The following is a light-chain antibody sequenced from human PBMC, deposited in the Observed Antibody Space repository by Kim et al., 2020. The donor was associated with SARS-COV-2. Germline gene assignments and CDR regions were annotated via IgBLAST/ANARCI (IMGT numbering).Light chain of an antibody. Sequence: GSVGDRGTFTCRASQSLGNWLAWYQQKPGKTPNRLIYDASSLESGVPSRFSGSGTATEFTLTISSLQPDDFATYYCQQYNDYPLTFGGGTKVEIK. CDR2: DAS. CDR1: QSLGNW. CDR3: QQYNDYPLT. J-gene: IGKJ4*01. V-gene: IGKV1-5*01.